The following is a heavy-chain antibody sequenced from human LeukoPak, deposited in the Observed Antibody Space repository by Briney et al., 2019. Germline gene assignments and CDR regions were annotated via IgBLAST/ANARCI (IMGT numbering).Heavy chain of an antibody. V-gene: IGHV4-59*01. J-gene: IGHJ5*02. D-gene: IGHD1-26*01. CDR3: ARVRGGTTGWFDR. CDR1: GDSISSYY. Sequence: SETLSLICNVSGDSISSYYWTWIRQPPGKGLEWIGYIHFSGSTNHNPSLKSRVTISVDMSKNQLSLKLSSVTAVDTAVYFCARVRGGTTGWFDRWGQGTLVTVSS. CDR2: IHFSGST.